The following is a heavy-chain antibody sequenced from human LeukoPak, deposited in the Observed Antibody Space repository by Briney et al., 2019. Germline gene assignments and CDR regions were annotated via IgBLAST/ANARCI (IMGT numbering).Heavy chain of an antibody. J-gene: IGHJ3*02. CDR3: AGVSMTGGAFDI. D-gene: IGHD2/OR15-2a*01. Sequence: SETLSLTCAVYGGSFSGYYWSWIRQPPGKGLEWIGEINHSGSTNYNPSLKSRVTMSVDTSKNQFSLKLSSVTAADTAVYYCAGVSMTGGAFDIWGQGTMVTVSS. CDR1: GGSFSGYY. CDR2: INHSGST. V-gene: IGHV4-34*01.